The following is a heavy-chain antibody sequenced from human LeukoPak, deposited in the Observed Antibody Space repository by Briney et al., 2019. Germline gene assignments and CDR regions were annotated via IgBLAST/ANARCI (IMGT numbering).Heavy chain of an antibody. J-gene: IGHJ4*02. D-gene: IGHD4-17*01. CDR3: ARQGDYVFFPHIDYFDY. Sequence: GGSLRLSCAASEFSVGSNYMTWVRQAPGKGLVWVSRINSDGSSTSYADSVKGRFTISRDNAKNTLYLQMNSLRAEDTAVYYCARQGDYVFFPHIDYFDYWGQGTLVTVSS. V-gene: IGHV3-74*01. CDR2: INSDGSST. CDR1: EFSVGSNY.